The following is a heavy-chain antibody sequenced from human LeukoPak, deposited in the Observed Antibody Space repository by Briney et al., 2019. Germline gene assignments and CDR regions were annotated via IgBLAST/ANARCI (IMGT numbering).Heavy chain of an antibody. CDR1: GFTFSSYD. V-gene: IGHV3-30*02. CDR3: AKDGVGYCSSTSCSNFDY. Sequence: PGGSLRLSCAASGFTFSSYDMHWVRQAPGKGLEWVAFIRYDGSNKYYADSVKGRFTISRVNSKNTLYLQMNSLRAEDTAVYYCAKDGVGYCSSTSCSNFDYWGQGTLVTVSS. CDR2: IRYDGSNK. D-gene: IGHD2-2*01. J-gene: IGHJ4*02.